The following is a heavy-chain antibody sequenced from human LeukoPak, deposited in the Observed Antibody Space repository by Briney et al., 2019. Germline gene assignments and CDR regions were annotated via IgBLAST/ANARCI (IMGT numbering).Heavy chain of an antibody. CDR1: GFSFSTYA. D-gene: IGHD3-10*01. V-gene: IGHV3-23*01. CDR3: AKDYYPDY. J-gene: IGHJ4*02. CDR2: ISGSGGST. Sequence: GGSLRLSCAASGFSFSTYAMSWVRQAPGKGLEWASAISGSGGSTYYADSVKGRFTISRDNSKNTLYLQMDSLRAEDTAVYYCAKDYYPDYWGQGTLVTVSS.